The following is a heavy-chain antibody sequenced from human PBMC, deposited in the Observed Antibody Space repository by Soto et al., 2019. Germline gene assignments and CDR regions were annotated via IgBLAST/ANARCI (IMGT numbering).Heavy chain of an antibody. V-gene: IGHV3-30-3*01. CDR1: GFTFSSYA. J-gene: IGHJ6*02. Sequence: GGSLRLSCAASGFTFSSYAMHWVRQAPGKGLEWVAVISYDGSNKYYADSVKGRFTISRDNSKNTLYLQMNSLRAEDTAVYYCARDSLPPIWPPYYYYYGMDVWGQGTTVTVSS. D-gene: IGHD2-2*02. CDR3: ARDSLPPIWPPYYYYYGMDV. CDR2: ISYDGSNK.